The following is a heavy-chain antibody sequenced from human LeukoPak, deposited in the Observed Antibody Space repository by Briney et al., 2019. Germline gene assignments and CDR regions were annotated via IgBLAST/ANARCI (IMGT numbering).Heavy chain of an antibody. V-gene: IGHV1-2*02. CDR3: AREFYNYGYLFDY. J-gene: IGHJ4*02. D-gene: IGHD5-18*01. CDR2: INPNSGGT. CDR1: GYTFTGYY. Sequence: ASVKVSCKASGYTFTGYYMHWVRQAPGQGLEWMGWINPNSGGTNYAQKFQGRVTMTTETSTSTAYMELRSLRSDDTAVYYCAREFYNYGYLFDYWGQGTLVTVSS.